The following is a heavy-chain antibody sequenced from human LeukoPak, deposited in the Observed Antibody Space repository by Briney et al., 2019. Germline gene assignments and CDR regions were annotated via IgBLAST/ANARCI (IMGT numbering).Heavy chain of an antibody. CDR1: GGSISSYY. D-gene: IGHD3-16*01. V-gene: IGHV4-59*08. CDR2: IYYSGST. CDR3: ARHRGYVDAFYI. J-gene: IGHJ3*02. Sequence: PSETLSLTCTVSGGSISSYYWSWIRQPPGKGLEWIGYIYYSGSTNYNPSLKSRVTISVDTSKNQFSLKLSSVTAADTAVYYCARHRGYVDAFYIWGQGTMVTVSS.